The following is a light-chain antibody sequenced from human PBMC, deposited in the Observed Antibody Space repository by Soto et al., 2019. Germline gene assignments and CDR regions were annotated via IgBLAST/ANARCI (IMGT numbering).Light chain of an antibody. Sequence: ELVLTQSPGTLSLSPGESAALSCRASQPVSSNFLAWYQQKPGQAPRLLIYGVSSTASGIPARFSGSGSGTDFTLTISSLEPEDFAVYYCQQRSNWAITFGQGTRLEIK. CDR3: QQRSNWAIT. J-gene: IGKJ5*01. CDR2: GVS. V-gene: IGKV3D-20*02. CDR1: QPVSSNF.